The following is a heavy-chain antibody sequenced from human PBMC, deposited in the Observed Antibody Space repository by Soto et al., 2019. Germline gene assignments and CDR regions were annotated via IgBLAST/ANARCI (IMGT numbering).Heavy chain of an antibody. CDR3: AKDQAGSSSQTYFFDY. Sequence: GGALRLSCAASGFTFSSYAMHWVRQAPGKGLEWVAFISYDGRNEFYADSVKGRFTISRDNSKNTLYLQMNSLRTEDTAVYHCAKDQAGSSSQTYFFDYWGQGSLVTVSS. CDR2: ISYDGRNE. V-gene: IGHV3-30*04. J-gene: IGHJ4*02. D-gene: IGHD6-13*01. CDR1: GFTFSSYA.